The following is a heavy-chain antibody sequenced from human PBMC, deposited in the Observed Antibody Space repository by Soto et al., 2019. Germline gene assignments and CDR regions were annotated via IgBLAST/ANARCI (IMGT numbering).Heavy chain of an antibody. V-gene: IGHV4-59*01. CDR1: GGSISSYY. D-gene: IGHD3-10*01. CDR2: IYYSGST. CDR3: ARDRYYGSGSYYYYGMDV. Sequence: PSEILSLTCTVSGGSISSYYWSWIRQPPGKGLEWIGYIYYSGSTNYNPSLKSRVTISVDTSKNQFSLKLSSVTAADTAVYYCARDRYYGSGSYYYYGMDVWGQGTTVTVSS. J-gene: IGHJ6*02.